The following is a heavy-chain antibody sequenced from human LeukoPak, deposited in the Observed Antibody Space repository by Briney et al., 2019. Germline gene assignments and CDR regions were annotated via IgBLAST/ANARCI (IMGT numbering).Heavy chain of an antibody. J-gene: IGHJ4*02. CDR2: ISGSSGII. Sequence: PGGSLRLSCAASGFTFNTYTMNWVRQAPGKGLEWVSYISGSSGIIDYADSVKGRFTISRDNSKNTLYLQMNSLRAEDTAVYYCARDLVRGVRDIDYWGQGTLVTVSS. D-gene: IGHD3-10*01. V-gene: IGHV3-48*01. CDR1: GFTFNTYT. CDR3: ARDLVRGVRDIDY.